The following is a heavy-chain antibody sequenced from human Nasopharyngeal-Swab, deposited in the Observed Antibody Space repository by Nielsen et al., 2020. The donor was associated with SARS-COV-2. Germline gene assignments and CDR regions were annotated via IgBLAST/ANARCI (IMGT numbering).Heavy chain of an antibody. J-gene: IGHJ6*02. Sequence: VRQAPGKGLEWVSAISGSGGSTYYADSVKDQFTISRDNSKNTLYLQMDSLRGEDTAVYYCAKDAKGDSSVWNYYYAMDVWGQGTTVTVSS. V-gene: IGHV3-23*01. CDR3: AKDAKGDSSVWNYYYAMDV. CDR2: ISGSGGST. D-gene: IGHD6-19*01.